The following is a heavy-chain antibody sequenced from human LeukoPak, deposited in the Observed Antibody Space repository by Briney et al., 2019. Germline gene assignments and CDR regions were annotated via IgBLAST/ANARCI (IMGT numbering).Heavy chain of an antibody. CDR3: ARDSIQQQLVLEDRGYPYYFEH. Sequence: GGSLRLSCAAYIFTFNSFNMKWVPQAPGEGRECVSSISSSGNYIYYADSVKGRFTISRDNAKNSLYLQMNSLRAEDTAVYYCARDSIQQQLVLEDRGYPYYFEHWGQGTLVTVSS. CDR1: IFTFNSFN. D-gene: IGHD6-13*01. J-gene: IGHJ4*02. CDR2: ISSSGNYI. V-gene: IGHV3-21*01.